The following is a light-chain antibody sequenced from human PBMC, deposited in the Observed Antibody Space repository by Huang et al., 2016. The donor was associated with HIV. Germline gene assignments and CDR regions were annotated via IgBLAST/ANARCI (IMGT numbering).Light chain of an antibody. V-gene: IGKV3-11*01. J-gene: IGKJ4*01. CDR1: QSVSSY. CDR2: DAS. CDR3: QQRANWPRL. Sequence: EIVLTQSPATLSLSPGERAPLSCRASQSVSSYLVWYQQKPGQAPRLLIYDASNRATGIPARFSGRGSGTDFTLTISSLEPEDFALYYCQQRANWPRLFGGGTKVEIK.